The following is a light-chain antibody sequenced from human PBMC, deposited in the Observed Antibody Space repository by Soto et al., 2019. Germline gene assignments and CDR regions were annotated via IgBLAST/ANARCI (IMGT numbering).Light chain of an antibody. V-gene: IGKV1-39*01. CDR3: QQSYSTPLT. Sequence: DIQMTQSPSSLSAPVGDRVTITCLASQSISSYLNWYQQKPGKAPKLLIYAASSLQSGVPSRFSGSGSGTDFTLTISSLQPEDFATYYCQQSYSTPLTFGGGTKVDIK. CDR1: QSISSY. CDR2: AAS. J-gene: IGKJ4*01.